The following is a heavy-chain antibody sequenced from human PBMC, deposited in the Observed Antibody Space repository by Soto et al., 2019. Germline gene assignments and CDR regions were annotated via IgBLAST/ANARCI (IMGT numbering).Heavy chain of an antibody. V-gene: IGHV4-59*01. CDR1: GGSISSYY. CDR3: ARANSRSGVWFDP. D-gene: IGHD2-8*01. Sequence: PSETLSLTCTVSGGSISSYYWSWIRQPPGKGLEWIGYIYYSGSTNYNPSLKSRVTISVDTSKNQFSLKLSSVTAADTAVYYCARANSRSGVWFDPWGQGTLVTVSS. J-gene: IGHJ5*02. CDR2: IYYSGST.